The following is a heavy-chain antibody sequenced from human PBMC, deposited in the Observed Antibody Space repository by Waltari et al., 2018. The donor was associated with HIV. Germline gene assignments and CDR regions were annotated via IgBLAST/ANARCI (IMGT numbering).Heavy chain of an antibody. Sequence: QVQLVESGGGVVQPGRSLRLSCAASGFPFSSYGLHWVRLAPGKGLEWVAVISYDGSNKYYADAVKGRFTISRDNSKNTLDLQMNSLRAEDTAVYYCAKDKGGVTYIFDYWGQGTLVTVSS. CDR3: AKDKGGVTYIFDY. CDR1: GFPFSSYG. D-gene: IGHD1-1*01. CDR2: ISYDGSNK. V-gene: IGHV3-30*18. J-gene: IGHJ4*02.